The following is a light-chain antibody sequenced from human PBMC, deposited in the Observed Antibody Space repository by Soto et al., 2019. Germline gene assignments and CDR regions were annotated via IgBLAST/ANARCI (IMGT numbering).Light chain of an antibody. CDR2: DAS. J-gene: IGKJ1*01. CDR1: QSLSRW. CDR3: QQYHTYSRT. Sequence: DIQMTQSPSTLSAFFGARVTITCRASQSLSRWLAWYQQQPGKAPKLLIYDASSLESGVPSRFSGSGSGTDFTLTISGLQPNDFATYYCQQYHTYSRTFGQGTKVEIK. V-gene: IGKV1-5*01.